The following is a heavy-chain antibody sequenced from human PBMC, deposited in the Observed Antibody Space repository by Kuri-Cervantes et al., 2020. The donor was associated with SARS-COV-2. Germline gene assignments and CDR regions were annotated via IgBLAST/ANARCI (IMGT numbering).Heavy chain of an antibody. CDR3: TRESYTWNVGFDS. CDR1: GFTFSNYG. V-gene: IGHV3-30*02. CDR2: IRYDGSNK. D-gene: IGHD1-20*01. Sequence: GESLKISCAASGFTFSNYGMHWVRQAPGKGLEWVAFIRYDGSNKYYADSVKGRFTISRDTSRNTLYLQMNSLRPEDTALYFCTRESYTWNVGFDSWGQGTLVTVSS. J-gene: IGHJ4*02.